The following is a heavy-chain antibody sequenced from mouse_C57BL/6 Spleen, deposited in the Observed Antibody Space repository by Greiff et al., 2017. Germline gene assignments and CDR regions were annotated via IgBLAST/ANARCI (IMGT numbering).Heavy chain of an antibody. CDR3: TSVGFDY. Sequence: EVQLQQSGAELVRPGASVKLSCTASGFNIKDDYMHWVKQRPEQGLEWIGWIDPENGDTEYASKFQGKATITADTSSNTAYLQLSSLTAEDTAVXDCTSVGFDYWGQGTTLTVSS. CDR1: GFNIKDDY. V-gene: IGHV14-4*01. J-gene: IGHJ2*01. CDR2: IDPENGDT.